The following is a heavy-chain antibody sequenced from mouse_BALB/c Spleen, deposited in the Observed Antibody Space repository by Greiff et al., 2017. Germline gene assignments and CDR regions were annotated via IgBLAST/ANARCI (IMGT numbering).Heavy chain of an antibody. D-gene: IGHD1-1*01. CDR2: IDPENGDT. CDR1: GFNIKDYY. J-gene: IGHJ4*01. CDR3: NDRSIFYAMDY. V-gene: IGHV14-4*02. Sequence: VQLQQSGAELVRSGASVKLSCTASGFNIKDYYMHWVKQRPEQGLEWIGWIDPENGDTEYAPKFQGKATMTADTSSNTAYLQLSSLTSEDTAVYYCNDRSIFYAMDYCGQGTSVTVSS.